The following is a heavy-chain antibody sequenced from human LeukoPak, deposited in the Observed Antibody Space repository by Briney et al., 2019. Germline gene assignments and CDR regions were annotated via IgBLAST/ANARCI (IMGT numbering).Heavy chain of an antibody. V-gene: IGHV1-69*04. CDR1: GGTFSSYA. CDR3: ARAPGIAAAGTGFDP. D-gene: IGHD6-13*01. J-gene: IGHJ5*02. CDR2: IIPILGIA. Sequence: SVTVSCKASGGTFSSYAISWVRQAPGQGLEWMGRIIPILGIANYAQKFQGGVTITADKSTSTAYMELSSLRSEDTAVYYCARAPGIAAAGTGFDPWGQGTLVTVSS.